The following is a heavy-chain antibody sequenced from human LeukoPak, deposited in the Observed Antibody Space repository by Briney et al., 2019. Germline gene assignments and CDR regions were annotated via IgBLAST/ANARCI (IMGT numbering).Heavy chain of an antibody. CDR1: GFSFSRYA. Sequence: PGGSLTLSCASSGFSFSRYAMIWVRQAPGKGLEWVSGIGGSGVSTYYADSVKGRFTISRDNSKNTLYLQMNSLRAEDTAIYYCAKDFNQYGDDWGQGTLVTVSS. D-gene: IGHD4-17*01. CDR3: AKDFNQYGDD. CDR2: IGGSGVST. V-gene: IGHV3-23*01. J-gene: IGHJ4*02.